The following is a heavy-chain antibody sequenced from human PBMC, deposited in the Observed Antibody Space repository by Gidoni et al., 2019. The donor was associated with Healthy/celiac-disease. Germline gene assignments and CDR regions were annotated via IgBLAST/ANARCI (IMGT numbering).Heavy chain of an antibody. V-gene: IGHV4-31*03. CDR3: ARGKLWSEYYFDY. J-gene: IGHJ4*02. CDR2: IYYSGST. D-gene: IGHD2-8*02. Sequence: QVQLQESGPGLVKPSQTLSLTCTVSGGSISSGGYYWSWIRQHPGKGLEWIGYIYYSGSTYYNPSRKSRVTISVDTSKNQFSLKLSSVTAADTAVYYCARGKLWSEYYFDYWGQGTLVTVSS. CDR1: GGSISSGGYY.